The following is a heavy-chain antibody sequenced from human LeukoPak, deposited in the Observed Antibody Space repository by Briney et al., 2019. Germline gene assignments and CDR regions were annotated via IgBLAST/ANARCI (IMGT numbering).Heavy chain of an antibody. CDR3: ASFPGFDYYGMDV. CDR2: INHSGST. CDR1: GGTFSGYY. Sequence: SETLSLTCAVYGGTFSGYYWNWIRQPPGKRLEWIGEINHSGSTNYNPSLKSRVTISVDTSKNQFSLKLSSVTAADTAVYYCASFPGFDYYGMDVWGQGTTVTVSS. V-gene: IGHV4-34*01. J-gene: IGHJ6*02. D-gene: IGHD3-10*01.